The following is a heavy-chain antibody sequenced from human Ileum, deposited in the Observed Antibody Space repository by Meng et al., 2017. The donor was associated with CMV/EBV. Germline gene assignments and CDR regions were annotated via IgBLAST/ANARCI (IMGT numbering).Heavy chain of an antibody. V-gene: IGHV1-8*01. CDR3: ARRRGGSSWGDFDY. D-gene: IGHD6-6*01. CDR1: GYTFTSYD. CDR2: MNPNSGNT. J-gene: IGHJ4*02. Sequence: SVKVSCKASGYTFTSYDINWVRQATGQGLEWMGWMNPNSGNTGYAQNFQGRVTMTRNTSISTVYMELSGLRSEDTAVYYCARRRGGSSWGDFDYWGQGTLVTVSS.